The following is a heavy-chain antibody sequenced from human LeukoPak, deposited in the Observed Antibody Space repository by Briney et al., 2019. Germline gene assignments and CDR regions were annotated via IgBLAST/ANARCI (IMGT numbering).Heavy chain of an antibody. Sequence: SETLSLTCAVSGYSISSGYYWGWIRQPPGKGLEWIGSIYHSGSTYYNPSLKSRVTISVDTSKNQFSLKLSSATAADTAVYYCARHLYSGYELDYWGQGTLVTVSS. CDR2: IYHSGST. J-gene: IGHJ4*02. CDR1: GYSISSGYY. D-gene: IGHD5-12*01. CDR3: ARHLYSGYELDY. V-gene: IGHV4-38-2*01.